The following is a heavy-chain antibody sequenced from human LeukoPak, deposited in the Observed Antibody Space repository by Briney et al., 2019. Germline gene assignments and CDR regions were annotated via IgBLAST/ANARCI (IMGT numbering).Heavy chain of an antibody. D-gene: IGHD3/OR15-3a*01. J-gene: IGHJ4*02. CDR3: ARGTGTYFDY. CDR1: GFTLSTYD. Sequence: AGGSPRLSCAAAGFTLSTYDMHWVRQVTGKGLEWVSVIGTAGDTYYAGSVQGRFTISRENAKNSLYLQMNSLRAGDTAVYYCARGTGTYFDYWGQGTLVIVSS. V-gene: IGHV3-13*01. CDR2: IGTAGDT.